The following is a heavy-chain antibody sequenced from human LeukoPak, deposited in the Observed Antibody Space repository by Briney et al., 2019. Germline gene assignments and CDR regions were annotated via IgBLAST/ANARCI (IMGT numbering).Heavy chain of an antibody. CDR1: GGSISSSTYY. CDR3: ASPGSGSYYYFDY. CDR2: IYYSGAT. D-gene: IGHD1-26*01. V-gene: IGHV4-39*01. J-gene: IGHJ4*02. Sequence: WETLSLTCTVSGGSISSSTYYWGWIRQPPAKGLEWIGSIYYSGATYYNPSLKSQVTISIDTSKNQFSLRLSSVTAADTAVYYCASPGSGSYYYFDYWGQGTLVTVSS.